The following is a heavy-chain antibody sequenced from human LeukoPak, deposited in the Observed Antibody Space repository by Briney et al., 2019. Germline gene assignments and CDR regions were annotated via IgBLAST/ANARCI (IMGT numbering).Heavy chain of an antibody. Sequence: PGGSLRLSCAASGFTFSSYWMSWVRQAPGKGLEWAANIKQDGSEKYYVDSVKGRFTISRDNAKNSLYLQMNSLRAEDTAVYYCARDLKVDYYGSGSYYESFDYWGQGTLVTVSS. J-gene: IGHJ4*02. V-gene: IGHV3-7*01. CDR1: GFTFSSYW. CDR2: IKQDGSEK. CDR3: ARDLKVDYYGSGSYYESFDY. D-gene: IGHD3-10*01.